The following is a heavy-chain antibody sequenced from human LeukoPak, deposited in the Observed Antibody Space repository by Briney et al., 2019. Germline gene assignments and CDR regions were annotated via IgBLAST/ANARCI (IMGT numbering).Heavy chain of an antibody. V-gene: IGHV4-39*01. CDR2: IYYSGST. D-gene: IGHD3-10*01. CDR1: GGSISSSSYY. CDR3: ARLSTMRGGIDY. Sequence: SETLSLTCTVSGGSISSSSYYWGSIRQPPGKGLGWIGSIYYSGSTYYNPSLKSRVTISVDTSKNQFSLKLSSVTAADTAVYYCARLSTMRGGIDYWGQGILVTVSS. J-gene: IGHJ4*02.